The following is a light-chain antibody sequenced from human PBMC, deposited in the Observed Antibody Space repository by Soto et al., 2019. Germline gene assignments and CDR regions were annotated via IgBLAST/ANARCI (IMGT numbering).Light chain of an antibody. Sequence: NFMLTQPHSVSESPGKTVTISCTRSSGSIASNYVQWYQQRPGSSPTTVIYDDNQRPSGVPDRFSGSIDSSSNSASLTISGLETEDEADYYWQSYDATNQVFGGGTKVTVL. J-gene: IGLJ3*02. V-gene: IGLV6-57*01. CDR1: SGSIASNY. CDR2: DDN. CDR3: QSYDATNQV.